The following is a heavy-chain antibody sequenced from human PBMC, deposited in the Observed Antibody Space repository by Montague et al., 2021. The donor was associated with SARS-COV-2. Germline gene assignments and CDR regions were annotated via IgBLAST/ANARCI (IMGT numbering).Heavy chain of an antibody. D-gene: IGHD3-22*01. CDR1: GGSISSSSYY. CDR2: IYYSGST. V-gene: IGHV4-39*01. J-gene: IGHJ5*02. Sequence: SETLSLTCTVSGGSISSSSYYWGWIRQPPGKGLEWIGSIYYSGSTYYXXXLKSRVTISVDTSKNQFSLKLSSVTAADTAVYYCARGPRITMIVVVITDIWFDPWGQGTLVTVSS. CDR3: ARGPRITMIVVVITDIWFDP.